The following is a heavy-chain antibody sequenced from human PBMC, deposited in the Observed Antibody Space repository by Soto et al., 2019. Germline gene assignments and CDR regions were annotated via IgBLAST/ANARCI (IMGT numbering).Heavy chain of an antibody. CDR2: INPSGGST. V-gene: IGHV1-46*01. J-gene: IGHJ5*02. D-gene: IGHD2-8*01. CDR3: ARDPPTRNCTNGVCYTGFDP. CDR1: GYTFTSYY. Sequence: GASVKVSCKASGYTFTSYYMHWVRQAPGQGLEWMGIINPSGGSTSYAQKFQGRVTMTRDTSTSTVYMELSSLRSEDTAVYYCARDPPTRNCTNGVCYTGFDPWGQGTLVTVSS.